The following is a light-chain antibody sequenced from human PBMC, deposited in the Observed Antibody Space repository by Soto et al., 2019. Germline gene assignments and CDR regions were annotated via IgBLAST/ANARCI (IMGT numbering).Light chain of an antibody. J-gene: IGLJ2*01. Sequence: QRVLTQAPSGSASLGASVKLTCTLSSGHSSYAIAWHQQQPEKGPRYLMKFNSDGSHSKGDGIPDRFSGSSSGAERYLTISSLQSEDEADYYCQTWGTGIVVFGGGTKLTVL. CDR1: SGHSSYA. V-gene: IGLV4-69*01. CDR3: QTWGTGIVV. CDR2: FNSDGSH.